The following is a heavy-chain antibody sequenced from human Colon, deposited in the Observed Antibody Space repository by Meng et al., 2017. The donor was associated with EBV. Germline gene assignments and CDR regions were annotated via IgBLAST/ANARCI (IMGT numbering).Heavy chain of an antibody. J-gene: IGHJ4*02. Sequence: QLQSQESGPGLVKPSETLSLPCTVLGGSISSSSYSCAWIRQPPGKGLEWIGGISYGGSTSYNPSLKSRVTISIDTSKNQFSLSLTSVTAADTAIYYCARGIQIWHEIDYWGQGTLVTVSS. CDR3: ARGIQIWHEIDY. CDR2: ISYGGST. CDR1: GGSISSSSYS. D-gene: IGHD5-18*01. V-gene: IGHV4-39*07.